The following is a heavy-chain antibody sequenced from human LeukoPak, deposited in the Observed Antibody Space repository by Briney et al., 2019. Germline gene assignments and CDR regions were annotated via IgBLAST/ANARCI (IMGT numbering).Heavy chain of an antibody. CDR2: ICYSGRT. V-gene: IGHV4-38-2*02. CDR1: GYSISSGFS. CDR3: AREGAIPGIDP. J-gene: IGHJ5*02. D-gene: IGHD2-21*01. Sequence: SETLSLTCAVSGYSISSGFSWGWIRQPPGMWLEWIATICYSGRTDYNPSLKGRVTISADTSKNHFSLRLTSVTAADTAVYYCAREGAIPGIDPWGQGILVTVSS.